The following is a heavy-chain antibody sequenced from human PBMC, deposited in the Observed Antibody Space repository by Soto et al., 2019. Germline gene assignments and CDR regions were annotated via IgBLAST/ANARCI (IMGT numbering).Heavy chain of an antibody. D-gene: IGHD3-3*01. CDR2: IYTSGST. V-gene: IGHV4-4*07. CDR1: GGSISSYY. Sequence: SETLSLTCTVSGGSISSYYWSWIRQPAGKGLEWIGRIYTSGSTNYNPSLKSRVTMSVDTSRNQFSLKLSSVTAADTAVYYCARDRSRTYYDFWSGYYIGYYGMDVWGQGTTVTVSS. CDR3: ARDRSRTYYDFWSGYYIGYYGMDV. J-gene: IGHJ6*02.